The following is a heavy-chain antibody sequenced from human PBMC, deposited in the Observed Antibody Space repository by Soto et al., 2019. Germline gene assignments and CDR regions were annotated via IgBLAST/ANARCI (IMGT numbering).Heavy chain of an antibody. J-gene: IGHJ4*02. Sequence: LRLSCAASGFAFSDHYMDWVRQTPGKGLEWVGRARNKANGHSTRYAASVEGRFTISRDDSKNSLFLQMTSLTEDDTAVYYCVRATTSYFYDYWGPGTLVTVSS. CDR2: ARNKANGHST. CDR1: GFAFSDHY. D-gene: IGHD1-26*01. CDR3: VRATTSYFYDY. V-gene: IGHV3-72*01.